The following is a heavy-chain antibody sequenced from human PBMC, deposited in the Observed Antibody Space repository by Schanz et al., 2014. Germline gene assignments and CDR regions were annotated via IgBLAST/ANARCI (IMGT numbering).Heavy chain of an antibody. D-gene: IGHD5-18*01. CDR2: IIPVLVIA. Sequence: QVQLVQSGAEVKKPGSSVKVSCTASGGTFSSYTISWIRQAPGQGLEWMGRIIPVLVIADYAQKFQGRVTITADKSTSTASMELSSLRSEDTAVYYCARGPSQGYSYGHNIGAYYYGMDVWGQGTTVNVSS. J-gene: IGHJ6*02. CDR1: GGTFSSYT. V-gene: IGHV1-69*02. CDR3: ARGPSQGYSYGHNIGAYYYGMDV.